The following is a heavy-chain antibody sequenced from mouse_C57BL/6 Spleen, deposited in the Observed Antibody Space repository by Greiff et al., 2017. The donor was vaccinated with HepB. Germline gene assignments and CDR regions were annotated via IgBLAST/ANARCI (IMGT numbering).Heavy chain of an antibody. CDR1: GYSITSGYD. V-gene: IGHV3-1*01. D-gene: IGHD1-1*01. CDR3: ARGAGTTVVDWYFDV. Sequence: VQLKESGPGMVKPSQSLSLTCTVTGYSITSGYDWHWIRHFPGNKLEWMGYISYSGSTNYNPSLKSRISITHDTSKNHFFLKLNAVTTEDTATYYCARGAGTTVVDWYFDVWGTGTTVTVSS. J-gene: IGHJ1*03. CDR2: ISYSGST.